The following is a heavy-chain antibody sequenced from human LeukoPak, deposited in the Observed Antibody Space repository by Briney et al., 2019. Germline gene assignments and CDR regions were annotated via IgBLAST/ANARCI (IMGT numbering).Heavy chain of an antibody. CDR1: GGSISDYY. J-gene: IGHJ6*03. V-gene: IGHV4-59*01. CDR2: IYYSGST. Sequence: SETLSLTCTVSGGSISDYYWNWIRQPPGKGLEWIGYIYYSGSTTYNPSLKSRVTMSVDTAKNQFSLTVRSVTAADTAVYYCARGDFCSKSNCYLRPMEAWGNRTTVTVSS. CDR3: ARGDFCSKSNCYLRPMEA. D-gene: IGHD3-3*01.